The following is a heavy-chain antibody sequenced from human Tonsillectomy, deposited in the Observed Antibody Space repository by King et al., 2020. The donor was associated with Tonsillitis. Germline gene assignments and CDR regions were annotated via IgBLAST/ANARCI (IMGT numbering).Heavy chain of an antibody. V-gene: IGHV2-5*02. CDR2: IYWDDDK. Sequence: TLKESGPTLVKPPQTLTLTCSFSGFSLSTTLVGVAWIRQPPGKALEWLALIYWDDDKRYSPSLKTRLTITKDTSKNQVVLTMTNMDPVDTATYYCANARGGGNSPLFDYWGQGTLVTVSS. CDR1: GFSLSTTLVG. D-gene: IGHD4-23*01. CDR3: ANARGGGNSPLFDY. J-gene: IGHJ4*02.